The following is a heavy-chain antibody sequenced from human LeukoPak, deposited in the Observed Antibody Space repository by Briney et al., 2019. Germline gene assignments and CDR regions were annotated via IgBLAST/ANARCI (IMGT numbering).Heavy chain of an antibody. CDR3: ARDGPDSSGYNVVFFQH. V-gene: IGHV3-30-3*01. Sequence: GGSLRLSCAASGFTFSSYAMHWVRQAPGKGLEWVAVISYDGSNKYYADSVKGRFTISRDNSKNTLYLQMNSLRAEDTAVYYCARDGPDSSGYNVVFFQHWGQGTLVTVSS. D-gene: IGHD3-22*01. J-gene: IGHJ1*01. CDR2: ISYDGSNK. CDR1: GFTFSSYA.